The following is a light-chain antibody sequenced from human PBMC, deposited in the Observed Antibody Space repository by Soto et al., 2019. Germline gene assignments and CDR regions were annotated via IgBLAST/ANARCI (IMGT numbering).Light chain of an antibody. J-gene: IGKJ5*01. V-gene: IGKV3-20*01. Sequence: EFLLTKSPGTLSLSPVERATLSCRASQSVTSTYLAWYQQKPGQAPRLLIYGASSRAIGIPDRFSGSVSGSDFILTINRLEPEDFAVYYCQQYGSSHTFGPGTRLEIK. CDR1: QSVTSTY. CDR3: QQYGSSHT. CDR2: GAS.